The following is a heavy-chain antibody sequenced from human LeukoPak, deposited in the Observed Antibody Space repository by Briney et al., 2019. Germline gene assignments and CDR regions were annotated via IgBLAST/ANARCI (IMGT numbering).Heavy chain of an antibody. CDR1: GGSISSYY. Sequence: PSETLSLTCMVSGGSISSYYWSWIRQPPGKGLEWMGYIYYRGGTNYNPSLKSRVTISVDTSKNQFSLKLSSVTAADTAVYYCARDNRVRGVKNGMDVWGKGTTVTVSS. CDR3: ARDNRVRGVKNGMDV. J-gene: IGHJ6*04. V-gene: IGHV4-59*01. CDR2: IYYRGGT. D-gene: IGHD3-10*01.